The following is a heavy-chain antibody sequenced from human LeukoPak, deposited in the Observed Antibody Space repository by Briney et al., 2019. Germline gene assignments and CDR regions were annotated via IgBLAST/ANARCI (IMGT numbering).Heavy chain of an antibody. J-gene: IGHJ4*02. CDR3: ARASVSESIVVIRGFDY. Sequence: ASVNVSCKASGYTFTGYYLHWVRQAPGQGLEWMGWINPNSGGTNYAQKFQGRVTMTRDTSISTVYMELNRLRSDDTAVYYCARASVSESIVVIRGFDYWGQGTLVTVSS. CDR2: INPNSGGT. D-gene: IGHD3-22*01. V-gene: IGHV1-2*02. CDR1: GYTFTGYY.